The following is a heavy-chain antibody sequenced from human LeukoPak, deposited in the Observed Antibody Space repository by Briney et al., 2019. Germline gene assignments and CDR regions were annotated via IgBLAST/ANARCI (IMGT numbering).Heavy chain of an antibody. Sequence: PGGSLRLSCAASGFTVSSNYMSWVRQAPGKGLEWVSAISGSGGSTYYADSVKGRFTISRDNSKNTLYLQMNSLRAEDTAVYYCAKDWVMKDIVATIPFSGFDYWGQGTLVTVSS. CDR1: GFTVSSNY. V-gene: IGHV3-23*01. J-gene: IGHJ4*02. CDR2: ISGSGGST. D-gene: IGHD5-12*01. CDR3: AKDWVMKDIVATIPFSGFDY.